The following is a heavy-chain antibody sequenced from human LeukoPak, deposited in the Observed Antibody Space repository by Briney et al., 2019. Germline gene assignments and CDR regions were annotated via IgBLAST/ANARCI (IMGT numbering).Heavy chain of an antibody. J-gene: IGHJ3*02. CDR2: IRYDGSNK. CDR3: ARDTLEYSNSPDALDI. Sequence: PGGSLRLSCAASGFTFSSYGMHWVRQAPGKGLEWVAFIRYDGSNKYYADFVKGRFTISRDNAKNSLYMQMESLRDEDTAIYYCARDTLEYSNSPDALDIWGQGTMVTVSS. CDR1: GFTFSSYG. D-gene: IGHD4-23*01. V-gene: IGHV3-30*02.